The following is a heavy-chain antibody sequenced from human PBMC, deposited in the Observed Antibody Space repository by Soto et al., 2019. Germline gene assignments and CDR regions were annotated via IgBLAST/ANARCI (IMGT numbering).Heavy chain of an antibody. CDR1: EGKCSSHA. D-gene: IGHD3-22*01. Sequence: LRHSYRAAEGKCSSHAMHRVSPAPGKGLEWVAVVSYDGSNKYYADSVKGRFTISRDNSKNTLYLQMNRLRAEDTAVFDCARNPMMVVASGREGWGQGTTVSV. J-gene: IGHJ6*02. CDR2: VSYDGSNK. CDR3: ARNPMMVVASGREG. V-gene: IGHV3-30-3*01.